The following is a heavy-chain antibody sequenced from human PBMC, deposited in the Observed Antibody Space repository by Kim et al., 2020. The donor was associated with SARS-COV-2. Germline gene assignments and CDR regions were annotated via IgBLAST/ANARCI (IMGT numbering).Heavy chain of an antibody. CDR2: INMGGSNT. D-gene: IGHD3-10*01. J-gene: IGHJ6*01. CDR1: GFTFSSYW. CDR3: ARGGVSGSYSGVNYGLDV. V-gene: IGHV3-74*01. Sequence: GGSLRLSCATSGFTFSSYWVHWVRQAPGKGLVWVSRINMGGSNTDHADSVKGRFTISRDNAKNTLYLQMNSLRAEDTAVYDFARGGVSGSYSGVNYGLDVWGQGTTFTVS.